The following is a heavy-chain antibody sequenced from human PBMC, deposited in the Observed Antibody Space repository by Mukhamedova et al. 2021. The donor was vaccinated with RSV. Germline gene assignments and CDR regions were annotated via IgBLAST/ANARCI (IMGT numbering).Heavy chain of an antibody. CDR3: VKDSAAGNWYCDL. J-gene: IGHJ2*01. Sequence: GDMGSADSVRGRFTISRDNAKNSLYLQMNSLRPEDTALYYCVKDSAAGNWYCDLWGRGTLVSVSS. CDR2: GDM. D-gene: IGHD6-19*01. V-gene: IGHV3-9*01.